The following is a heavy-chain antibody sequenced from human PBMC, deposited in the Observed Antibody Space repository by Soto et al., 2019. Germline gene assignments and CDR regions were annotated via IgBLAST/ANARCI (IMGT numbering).Heavy chain of an antibody. CDR3: ATFMVLFGAPGWGRPMDV. CDR2: ISASGGTT. CDR1: GFTFSSYA. Sequence: VQLLESGGGLEQPGGSLRLSCAASGFTFSSYAMSWARQAPGKGLEWVSFISASGGTTYYVDSAKGRLTIFREASKNTLSMQMNILRAEDTAIYDCATFMVLFGAPGWGRPMDVWGQGTAVTVSS. D-gene: IGHD3-16*01. V-gene: IGHV3-23*01. J-gene: IGHJ6*02.